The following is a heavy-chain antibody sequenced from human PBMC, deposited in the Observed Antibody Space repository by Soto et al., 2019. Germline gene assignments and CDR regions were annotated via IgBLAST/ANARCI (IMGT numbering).Heavy chain of an antibody. CDR1: GDSISRGGYY. D-gene: IGHD2-21*01. CDR3: ARDGAGAYGLGWFDP. Sequence: QVQLQESGPRLVKPSQTLSLTCTVSGDSISRGGYYWNWLRQHPRKGLEWIGYIYHSGSTIYNPSLKRRVTILVHTSKNRLALELSNVTAADTAIYYCARDGAGAYGLGWFDPWGQGILVTVSS. J-gene: IGHJ5*02. V-gene: IGHV4-31*03. CDR2: IYHSGST.